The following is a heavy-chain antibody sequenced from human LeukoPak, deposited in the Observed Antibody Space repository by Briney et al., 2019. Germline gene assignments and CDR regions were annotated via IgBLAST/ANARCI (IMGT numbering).Heavy chain of an antibody. CDR2: IGGSGGTT. D-gene: IGHD1-14*01. V-gene: IGHV3-23*01. Sequence: GGSLRLSCAASGFIFNNSAMSWVRQAPGKGLEWVSAIGGSGGTTDYADSVKGRFTISRDNSKNTLYLQMSSLRAEDTAVYYCAKDITHYAFDYWGQGTLVTVSS. CDR3: AKDITHYAFDY. CDR1: GFIFNNSA. J-gene: IGHJ4*02.